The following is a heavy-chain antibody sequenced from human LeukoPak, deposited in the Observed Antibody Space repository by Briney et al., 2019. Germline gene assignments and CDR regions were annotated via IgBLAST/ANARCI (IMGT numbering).Heavy chain of an antibody. CDR3: ARHRCSGGSCYPMNWFDP. J-gene: IGHJ5*02. D-gene: IGHD2-15*01. CDR1: GGSFSGYY. Sequence: SETLSLTCAVYGGSFSGYYWSWIRRPPGKGLEWIGEINHSGSTNYNPSLKSRVTISVDTSKNQFSLKLSSVTAADTAVYYCARHRCSGGSCYPMNWFDPWGQGTLVTVSS. CDR2: INHSGST. V-gene: IGHV4-34*01.